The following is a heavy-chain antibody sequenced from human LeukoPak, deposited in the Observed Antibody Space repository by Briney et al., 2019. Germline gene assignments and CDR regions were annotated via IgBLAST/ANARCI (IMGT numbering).Heavy chain of an antibody. V-gene: IGHV3-30-3*01. CDR2: ISYDGSIK. CDR3: ARDRYCSGGSCLFNWFDP. Sequence: GGSLRLSCAASGFTFSSYAMHWVRQAPGKGLEWVAVISYDGSIKYYADSVKGRFTISRDNSKNTLYLQMNSLRAEDTAVYYCARDRYCSGGSCLFNWFDPWGQGTLVTVSS. J-gene: IGHJ5*02. D-gene: IGHD2-15*01. CDR1: GFTFSSYA.